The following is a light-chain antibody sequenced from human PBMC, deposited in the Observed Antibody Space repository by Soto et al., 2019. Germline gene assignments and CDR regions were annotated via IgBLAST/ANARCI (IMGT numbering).Light chain of an antibody. V-gene: IGKV3-20*01. CDR2: GAS. J-gene: IGKJ5*01. CDR1: QSVSSSY. Sequence: EIVLTQSPGTLSLSPGERATLSCRASQSVSSSYLAWYQQKPGQAPRLLIYGASSRATGIPDRFSGSGSGTDFTLTISRLEREDYAVYYGRQYGSSSITCGQGTRLEIK. CDR3: RQYGSSSIT.